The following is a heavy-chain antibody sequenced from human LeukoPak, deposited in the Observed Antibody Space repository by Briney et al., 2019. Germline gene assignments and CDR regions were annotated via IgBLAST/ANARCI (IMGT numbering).Heavy chain of an antibody. V-gene: IGHV1-2*02. J-gene: IGHJ4*02. CDR1: GYTFSDYY. Sequence: ASVKASCKASGYTFSDYYMHWVRQAPGQGLEWMGWINPKSGVTNYVQKFQGRVTMTRDTSISTTYMELSRLRFDDTAVYYCARTSSFDYWGQGTLVTVSP. CDR2: INPKSGVT. CDR3: ARTSSFDY.